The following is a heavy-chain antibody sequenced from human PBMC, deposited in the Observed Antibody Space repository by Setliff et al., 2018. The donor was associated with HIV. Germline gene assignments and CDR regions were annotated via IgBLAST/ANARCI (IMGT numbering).Heavy chain of an antibody. Sequence: SETLSLTCTVSGASVNSNNYYWGWIRQPPGKGLEWIASIYYSGTTYYNPSLKSRVTISVDTSKNQFSLKLSSVTAADTAVYYCARLSLSLVRGIINSGDRFFDSWGQGSLVPVSS. CDR3: ARLSLSLVRGIINSGDRFFDS. CDR2: IYYSGTT. V-gene: IGHV4-39*01. J-gene: IGHJ4*02. D-gene: IGHD3-10*01. CDR1: GASVNSNNYY.